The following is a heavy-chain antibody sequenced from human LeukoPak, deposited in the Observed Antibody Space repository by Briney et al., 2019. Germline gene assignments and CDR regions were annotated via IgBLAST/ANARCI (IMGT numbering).Heavy chain of an antibody. CDR1: GFTFSSYA. Sequence: GGSLRLSCAASGFTFSSYAMSWVRQAPGKGLEWVSAISGSGGSTYYADSVKGRFTISRDNSKNTLYLQMNSLRAEDTAVYYCAGTTATTPGYYYYGMDVWGQGTTVTVSS. V-gene: IGHV3-23*01. D-gene: IGHD4-17*01. CDR3: AGTTATTPGYYYYGMDV. CDR2: ISGSGGST. J-gene: IGHJ6*02.